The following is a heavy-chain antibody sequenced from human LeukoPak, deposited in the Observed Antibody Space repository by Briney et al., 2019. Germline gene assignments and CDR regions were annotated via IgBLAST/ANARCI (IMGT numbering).Heavy chain of an antibody. CDR1: GFTFSSNS. CDR2: ISSSSSYI. J-gene: IGHJ4*02. CDR3: ARDSVTGVPTIVSGY. D-gene: IGHD5-12*01. V-gene: IGHV3-21*01. Sequence: PGGSLRLSCAASGFTFSSNSMNWVRQAPGKGLEWVSSISSSSSYIYYADSVKGRFTISRDNAKNSLYLQMNSLRADDTAVYYCARDSVTGVPTIVSGYWGQGTLVTVSS.